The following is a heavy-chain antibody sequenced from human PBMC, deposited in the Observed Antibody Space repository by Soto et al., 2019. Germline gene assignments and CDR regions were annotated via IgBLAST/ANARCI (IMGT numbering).Heavy chain of an antibody. J-gene: IGHJ3*02. D-gene: IGHD6-6*01. CDR1: GFTVSSNY. CDR3: ARGSIAARIRAFDI. Sequence: GGSLRLSCAASGFTVSSNYMSWVRQAPGKGLEWVSVIYSGGSTYYADSVKGRFTISRDNSKNTLYLQMNSLRAEDTAVYYCARGSIAARIRAFDIWGQGTMVTVSS. CDR2: IYSGGST. V-gene: IGHV3-66*01.